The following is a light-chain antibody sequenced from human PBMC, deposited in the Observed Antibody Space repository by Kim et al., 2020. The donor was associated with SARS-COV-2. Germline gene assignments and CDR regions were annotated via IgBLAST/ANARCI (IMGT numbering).Light chain of an antibody. CDR1: QPIRRDF. Sequence: SPGDRATLPCRASQPIRRDFLAWYQQNPGQAPRLLLYHASVRASDIPVRFSGSGSATDFTLTINNLEPEDFAVYYCQRYGGPPPYTFGQGTKLEI. CDR3: QRYGGPPPYT. CDR2: HAS. V-gene: IGKV3-20*01. J-gene: IGKJ2*01.